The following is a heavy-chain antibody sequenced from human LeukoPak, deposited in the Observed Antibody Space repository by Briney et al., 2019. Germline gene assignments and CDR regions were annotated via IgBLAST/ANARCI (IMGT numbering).Heavy chain of an antibody. CDR3: AREVSDFSGTYDWFDP. CDR1: RSSFNDYS. V-gene: IGHV1-46*02. Sequence: ASVKVSCTASRSSFNDYSFDWVRQAPGQGVEYMGGVNLTGGGTRYAQKFQGRVTITRAMSTSTVYMELTRLRSDDTAVYYSAREVSDFSGTYDWFDPWGQGTLVTVSS. D-gene: IGHD1-26*01. J-gene: IGHJ5*02. CDR2: VNLTGGGT.